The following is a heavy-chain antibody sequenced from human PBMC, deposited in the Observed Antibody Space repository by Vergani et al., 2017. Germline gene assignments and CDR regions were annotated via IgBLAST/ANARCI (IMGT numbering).Heavy chain of an antibody. J-gene: IGHJ6*03. CDR3: ARDSSSQPEAKGRLRFSENLGYYYYMDV. D-gene: IGHD3-3*01. Sequence: QVQLVQSGAEVKKPGASVKVSCKASGGTFSSYAISWVRQAPGQGLEWMGRIIPILGIANYAQKFQGRVTITADKSTSTAYMELSSLRSEDTAVYYCARDSSSQPEAKGRLRFSENLGYYYYMDVWGKGTTVTVSS. CDR2: IIPILGIA. CDR1: GGTFSSYA. V-gene: IGHV1-69*04.